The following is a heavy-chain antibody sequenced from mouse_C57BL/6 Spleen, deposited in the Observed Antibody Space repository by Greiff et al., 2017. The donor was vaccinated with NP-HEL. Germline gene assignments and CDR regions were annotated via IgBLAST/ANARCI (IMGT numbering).Heavy chain of an antibody. D-gene: IGHD2-4*01. Sequence: VQLQQPGAELVRPGSSVKLSCKASGYTFTIYWMHWVKQRPIQGLEWIGNIDPSDSETHYNQKFKDKATLTVDKSSSTAYMQLSSLTSEDSAGYYGARGEDYDYDGWEFDGWGTGTTVNVSA. V-gene: IGHV1-52*01. CDR1: GYTFTIYW. CDR3: ARGEDYDYDGWEFDG. J-gene: IGHJ1*03. CDR2: IDPSDSET.